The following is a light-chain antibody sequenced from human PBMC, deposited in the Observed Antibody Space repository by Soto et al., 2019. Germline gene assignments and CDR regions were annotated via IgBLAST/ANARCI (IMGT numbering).Light chain of an antibody. J-gene: IGLJ2*01. Sequence: QSVLTQPPSVSGAPGQRVTISCTGSNSNIGAGYDVHWYQQVPGTAPKVLIYGNSNRPSGVPDRFSGSRSGTSASLAITGLQPEDEADYYCQSYDNSLVLFGGGTKLTVL. CDR2: GNS. V-gene: IGLV1-40*01. CDR1: NSNIGAGYD. CDR3: QSYDNSLVL.